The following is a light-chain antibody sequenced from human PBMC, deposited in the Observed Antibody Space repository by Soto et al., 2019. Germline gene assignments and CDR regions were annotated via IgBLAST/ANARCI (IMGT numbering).Light chain of an antibody. V-gene: IGKV3-11*01. J-gene: IGKJ5*01. Sequence: EIVLKQSPATLSLTTGERVTLSCRASQSVSSYLAWYQQKPGQAPRLLTYDASNRATGIPARFSGSGYGTDFTLTITTLQPEDVGIYYCQQCHATPLTFGQGTRLEI. CDR3: QQCHATPLT. CDR1: QSVSSY. CDR2: DAS.